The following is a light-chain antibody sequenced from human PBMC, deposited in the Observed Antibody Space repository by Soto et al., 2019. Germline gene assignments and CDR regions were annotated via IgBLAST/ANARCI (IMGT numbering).Light chain of an antibody. Sequence: QSALTQPPSASGSPGQSVTISCTGTSSDVGGYNFVSWYQQHPGKAPKLLIFEVSKRPSGVPDRFSGSKSGNTASLTVSGLKDKDEADYYCRSYAGSNSYVVFGGGTKLTVL. CDR2: EVS. CDR1: SSDVGGYNF. J-gene: IGLJ2*01. CDR3: RSYAGSNSYVV. V-gene: IGLV2-8*01.